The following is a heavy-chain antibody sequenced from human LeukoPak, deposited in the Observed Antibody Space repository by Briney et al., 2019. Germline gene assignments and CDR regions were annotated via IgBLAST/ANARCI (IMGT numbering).Heavy chain of an antibody. CDR1: GFTFSNYA. J-gene: IGHJ4*02. CDR2: INGSGDST. D-gene: IGHD2-21*02. V-gene: IGHV3-23*01. CDR3: AKDRAYCGGDCYHFDY. Sequence: PGGSLRLSCAASGFTFSNYAMSWVRQAPGKGLEWVSAINGSGDSTYYADSVKGRFTVSRDNSKNTLYLQMNSLRAEDTAVYYCAKDRAYCGGDCYHFDYWGQGTLVTVSS.